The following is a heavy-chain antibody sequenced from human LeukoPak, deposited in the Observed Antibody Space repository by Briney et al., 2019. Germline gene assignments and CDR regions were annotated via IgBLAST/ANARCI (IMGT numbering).Heavy chain of an antibody. Sequence: GGSLRLSCAASGFTFSSYSMNWVRQAPGKGLEWVGRIKTKSEGGTTDYAAPAKGRFTISRDDSKNALFLQMDSLKSDDTAMYYCTTEFKELGSFFYFYYMDVWGTGTTVTIPS. CDR3: TTEFKELGSFFYFYYMDV. CDR2: IKTKSEGGTT. V-gene: IGHV3-15*01. D-gene: IGHD3-10*01. CDR1: GFTFSSYS. J-gene: IGHJ6*03.